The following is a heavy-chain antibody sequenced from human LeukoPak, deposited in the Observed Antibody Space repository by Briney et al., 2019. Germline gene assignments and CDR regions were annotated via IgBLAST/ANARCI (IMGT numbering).Heavy chain of an antibody. D-gene: IGHD2-21*02. J-gene: IGHJ3*02. Sequence: PGRSLRLSCAASGFTFSSYGMHWVRQAPGKGLEWVAVISYDGSNKYYADSVKGRFTISRDNSKNTLYLQMNSLRAEDTAVYYCAKDREAYCGGDCYSFDAFDIWGQGTMVTVSS. CDR2: ISYDGSNK. CDR3: AKDREAYCGGDCYSFDAFDI. CDR1: GFTFSSYG. V-gene: IGHV3-30*18.